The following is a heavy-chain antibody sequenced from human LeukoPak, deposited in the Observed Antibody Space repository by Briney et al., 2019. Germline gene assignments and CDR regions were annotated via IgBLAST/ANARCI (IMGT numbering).Heavy chain of an antibody. D-gene: IGHD1-14*01. J-gene: IGHJ4*02. Sequence: PGGSLRLSCAASGFTFSTCWMSWVRQAPGKGLEWVANIKQDGSEKYYVDSVKGRFTISRDNARNSLSLQMNSLRAEDTAVYYCARGGNRFDYWGQGTLATVSS. CDR1: GFTFSTCW. CDR2: IKQDGSEK. CDR3: ARGGNRFDY. V-gene: IGHV3-7*04.